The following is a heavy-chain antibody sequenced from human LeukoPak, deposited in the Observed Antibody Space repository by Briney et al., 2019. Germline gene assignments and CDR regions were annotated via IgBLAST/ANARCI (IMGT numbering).Heavy chain of an antibody. V-gene: IGHV3-23*01. CDR3: ARRSGIAVAGAFDY. CDR1: GFTFSNYA. CDR2: ISGSGDST. Sequence: GGSLRLSCAASGFTFSNYAMRWVRQAPGKGLEWVSGISGSGDSTYYADSVEGRFTISRDNSENTLYLQMNSLRAEDTAVYYCARRSGIAVAGAFDYWGQGTLVTVSS. J-gene: IGHJ4*02. D-gene: IGHD6-19*01.